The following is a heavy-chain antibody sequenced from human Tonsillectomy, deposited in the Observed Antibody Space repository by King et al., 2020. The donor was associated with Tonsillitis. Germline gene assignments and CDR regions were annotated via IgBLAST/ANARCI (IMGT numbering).Heavy chain of an antibody. CDR3: ARDPTMVDYFDY. CDR2: ISSSSSYI. D-gene: IGHD3-10*01. CDR1: GFTFSSYS. V-gene: IGHV3-21*01. Sequence: QLVQSGGGLVKPGGSLRLSCAASGFTFSSYSMNWVRQAPGKGLEWVSSISSSSSYIYYADSVKGRYTISRDNAKNSLYLQMNSLRAEDTAVYYCARDPTMVDYFDYWGQGTLVTVSS. J-gene: IGHJ4*02.